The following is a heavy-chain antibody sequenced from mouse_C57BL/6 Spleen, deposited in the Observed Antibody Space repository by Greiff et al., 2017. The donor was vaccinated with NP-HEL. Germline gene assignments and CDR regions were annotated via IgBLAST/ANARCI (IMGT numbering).Heavy chain of an antibody. CDR1: GFTFTDYY. J-gene: IGHJ2*01. V-gene: IGHV7-3*01. CDR3: ARTNCLDD. Sequence: EVKLVESGGGLVQPGGSLSLSCAASGFTFTDYYMSWVRQPPGKALEWLGFIRNKANGYTTEYIVSVKGRFTISRENSKSSLYLQMNALRAGDSATYYCARTNCLDDWGKGTTLTVAS. D-gene: IGHD4-1*01. CDR2: IRNKANGYTT.